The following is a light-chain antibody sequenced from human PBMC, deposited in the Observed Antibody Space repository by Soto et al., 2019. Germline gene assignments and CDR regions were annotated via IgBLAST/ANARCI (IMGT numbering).Light chain of an antibody. CDR2: GAS. CDR3: QQYNNWPWT. Sequence: EIVMTQSPATLSVSPGDRATLSCRASESVTSSLAWYQQKPGQPPRLLIYGASTRATSFPARFSGSGSGTDFTLTISSLQSEDFAVYYCQQYNNWPWTFGQGTKVDIK. J-gene: IGKJ1*01. CDR1: ESVTSS. V-gene: IGKV3-15*01.